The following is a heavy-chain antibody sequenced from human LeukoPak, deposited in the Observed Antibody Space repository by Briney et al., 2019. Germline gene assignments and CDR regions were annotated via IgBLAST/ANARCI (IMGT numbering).Heavy chain of an antibody. D-gene: IGHD5-18*01. V-gene: IGHV3-30*02. CDR3: AKEGDTAMVTIAY. CDR1: GFTFSSYG. Sequence: GGSLSLTCAASGFTFSSYGRHWLRQAPGKGLEWVANIRNDGSSKYYADSVKGRITISRDNTKNTLYLQINSPRAEAAAEYYWAKEGDTAMVTIAYWGQGPVAIVSS. J-gene: IGHJ4*02. CDR2: IRNDGSSK.